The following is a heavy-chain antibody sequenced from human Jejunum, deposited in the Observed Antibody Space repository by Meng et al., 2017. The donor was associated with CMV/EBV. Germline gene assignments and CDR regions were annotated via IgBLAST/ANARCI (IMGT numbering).Heavy chain of an antibody. J-gene: IGHJ4*02. D-gene: IGHD6-19*01. CDR3: ATGVADFEY. CDR1: GYTFTGYY. V-gene: IGHV1-2*06. CDR2: INPSSGGT. Sequence: VQSGAEVKKPGASVKVSCKASGYTFTGYYMHWVRQAPGQGLEWMGRINPSSGGTNYAQKFQGRVTMTRNISKSTAYMDLSSLRSEDTAVYYCATGVADFEYWGQGTLVTVSS.